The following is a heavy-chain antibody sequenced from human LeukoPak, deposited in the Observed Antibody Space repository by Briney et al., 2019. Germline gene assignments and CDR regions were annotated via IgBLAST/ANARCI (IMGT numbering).Heavy chain of an antibody. J-gene: IGHJ5*02. CDR2: IYYSGST. Sequence: PSETLSLTCTVSGGSISSYYWSWIRQPPGKGLEWIGYIYYSGSTNYNPSLKSRVTISVDTSKNQFSLKLSSVTAADTAMYYCARGGDSSGWLGDYNWFDPWGQGTLVTVSS. V-gene: IGHV4-59*01. CDR1: GGSISSYY. CDR3: ARGGDSSGWLGDYNWFDP. D-gene: IGHD6-19*01.